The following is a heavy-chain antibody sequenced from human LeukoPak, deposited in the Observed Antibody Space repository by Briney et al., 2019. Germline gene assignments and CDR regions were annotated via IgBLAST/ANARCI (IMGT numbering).Heavy chain of an antibody. CDR2: ISGSGGST. D-gene: IGHD3-22*01. CDR1: GFTFSSYG. Sequence: GGSLRLSCAASGFTFSSYGMSWVRQAPGKGLEWVSAISGSGGSTYYADSVKGRFTISRDNSKNTLYLQMNSLRAEDTAVYYCARGRHSYESSDYYYEGDAFDIWGQGTMVTVSS. CDR3: ARGRHSYESSDYYYEGDAFDI. V-gene: IGHV3-23*01. J-gene: IGHJ3*02.